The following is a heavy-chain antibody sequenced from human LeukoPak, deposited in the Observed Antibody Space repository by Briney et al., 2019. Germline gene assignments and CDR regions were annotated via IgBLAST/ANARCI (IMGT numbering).Heavy chain of an antibody. J-gene: IGHJ5*02. V-gene: IGHV3-9*01. Sequence: GGSLRLSCAASGFTFDDYAMHWVRQAPGKGLEWVSGISWNSGSIGYADSVKGRFTISKDNAKNSLYLQMNSLRAEDTALYYCAKALTLGSSSAFDPWGQGTLVTVSS. CDR3: AKALTLGSSSAFDP. D-gene: IGHD6-13*01. CDR1: GFTFDDYA. CDR2: ISWNSGSI.